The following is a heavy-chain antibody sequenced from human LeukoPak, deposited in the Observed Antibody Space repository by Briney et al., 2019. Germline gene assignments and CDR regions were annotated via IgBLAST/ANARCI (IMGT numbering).Heavy chain of an antibody. CDR3: ARSTRRYFAY. CDR2: IYSGGST. Sequence: GGSRRLSCAASGFTVSSNYMSWVRQAPGKGLEWVSVIYSGGSTYYADSVKGRFTISRDNSKNTLYLQMNSLRAEDTAVHYCARSTRRYFAYSGQGTLVTVSS. D-gene: IGHD2-15*01. J-gene: IGHJ4*02. CDR1: GFTVSSNY. V-gene: IGHV3-53*01.